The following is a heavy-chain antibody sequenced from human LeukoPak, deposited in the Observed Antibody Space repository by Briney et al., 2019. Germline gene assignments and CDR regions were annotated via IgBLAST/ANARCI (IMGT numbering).Heavy chain of an antibody. CDR1: GGSISSGSYY. D-gene: IGHD4-17*01. V-gene: IGHV4-61*02. J-gene: IGHJ6*02. CDR3: VRYGDINCYYGMDV. CDR2: IYTSGST. Sequence: SGTLSLTCTVSGGSISSGSYYWSWIRQPAGKGLEWIGRIYTSGSTNYNPSLKSQVTISVDTSKNQFSLKLSSVTAADTAVYYCVRYGDINCYYGMDVWGQGTTVTVSS.